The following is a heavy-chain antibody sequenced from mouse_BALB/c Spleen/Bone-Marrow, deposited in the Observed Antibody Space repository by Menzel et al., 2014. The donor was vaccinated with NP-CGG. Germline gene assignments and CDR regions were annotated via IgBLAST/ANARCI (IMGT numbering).Heavy chain of an antibody. D-gene: IGHD2-1*01. J-gene: IGHJ3*01. CDR3: ARSGGNYVSFAY. CDR2: IGPSDSET. V-gene: IGHV1-69*02. Sequence: VQLQQSGAELVKPGAPVKLSCKASGYTFTSYWMNWVKQRPGRGLEWIGRIGPSDSETHYNQKFKDKATLTVDKSSSTAYIQLSSLTSEDSAVYYCARSGGNYVSFAYWGQGTLVTVSA. CDR1: GYTFTSYW.